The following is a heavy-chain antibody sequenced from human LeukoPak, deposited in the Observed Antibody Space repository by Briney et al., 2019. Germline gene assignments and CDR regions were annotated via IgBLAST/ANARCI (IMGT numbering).Heavy chain of an antibody. J-gene: IGHJ4*02. Sequence: PGGSLRLSCAASGFTFSSYSMNWVRQAPGKGLEWVSSISSSSSYIYYADSVKGRFTISRDNAKNSLYMQMNSLRAEDTAVYYCXRDXLGFEAAIDYWGQGTLVTVSS. D-gene: IGHD3-10*01. V-gene: IGHV3-21*01. CDR2: ISSSSSYI. CDR1: GFTFSSYS. CDR3: XRDXLGFEAAIDY.